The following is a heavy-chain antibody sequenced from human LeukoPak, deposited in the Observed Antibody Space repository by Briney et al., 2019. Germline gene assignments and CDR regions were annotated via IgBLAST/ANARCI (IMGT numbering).Heavy chain of an antibody. V-gene: IGHV4-38-2*01. CDR2: IFNSGST. CDR3: ARNRSEPLSNGGSFDY. Sequence: SETLSLTCAVSGYSISSGDYWGWIRQPPGKGLEWIGSIFNSGSTYYNPSLKSRVTISADTSKRHFSLKLSSVTAADTAVYYCARNRSEPLSNGGSFDYWGQGTLVTVSS. D-gene: IGHD3-16*01. J-gene: IGHJ4*02. CDR1: GYSISSGDY.